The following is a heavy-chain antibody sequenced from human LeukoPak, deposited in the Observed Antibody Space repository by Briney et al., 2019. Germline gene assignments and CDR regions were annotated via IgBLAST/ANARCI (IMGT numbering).Heavy chain of an antibody. CDR2: IIPIFGTA. J-gene: IGHJ5*02. CDR1: GGTFSSYA. D-gene: IGHD3-9*01. CDR3: ALWKYYDILTGYYNGPFDP. Sequence: SVKVSCKASGGTFSSYAISWVRQAPGQGLEWMGGIIPIFGTANYAQKFQGRVIMTTDTSTSTAYMELRSLRSDDTAVYYCALWKYYDILTGYYNGPFDPWGQGTLVTVSS. V-gene: IGHV1-69*05.